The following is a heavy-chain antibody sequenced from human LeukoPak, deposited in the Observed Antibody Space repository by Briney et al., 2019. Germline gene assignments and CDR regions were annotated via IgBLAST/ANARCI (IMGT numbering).Heavy chain of an antibody. CDR3: ARDQPRRHYFDY. CDR1: GYTFTGYY. D-gene: IGHD6-25*01. V-gene: IGHV1-18*04. CDR2: ISAYNGNT. J-gene: IGHJ4*02. Sequence: GASVKVSCKASGYTFTGYYMHWVRQAPGQGLEWMGWISAYNGNTNYAQKLQGRVTMTTDTSTSTAYMELRSLRSDDTAVYYCARDQPRRHYFDYWGQGTLVTVSS.